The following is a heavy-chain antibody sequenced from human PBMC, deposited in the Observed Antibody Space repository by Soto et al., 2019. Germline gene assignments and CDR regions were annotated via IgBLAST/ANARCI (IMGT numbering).Heavy chain of an antibody. CDR1: GGSFSGYY. D-gene: IGHD6-6*01. J-gene: IGHJ4*02. Sequence: SETLSLTCAVYGGSFSGYYWSWIRQPPGKGLEWIGEINHSGSTNYNPSLKSRVTISVDTSKNQFSLKLSSVTAADTAVYYCARSGPFIAARPPFDYWGQGTLVTVSS. V-gene: IGHV4-34*01. CDR2: INHSGST. CDR3: ARSGPFIAARPPFDY.